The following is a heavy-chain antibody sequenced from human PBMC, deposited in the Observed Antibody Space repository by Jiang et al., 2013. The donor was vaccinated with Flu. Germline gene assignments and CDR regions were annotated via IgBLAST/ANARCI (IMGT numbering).Heavy chain of an antibody. CDR2: IYTSGST. J-gene: IGHJ5*02. CDR3: ARAEGSGWTPYNWFDP. Sequence: GSGLVKPSQTLSLTCTVSGGSISSGSYYWSWIRQPAGKGLEWIGRIYTSGSTNYNPSLKSRVTISVDTSKNQFSLKLSSVTAADTAVYYCARAEGSGWTPYNWFDPWGQGTLVTVSS. V-gene: IGHV4-61*02. D-gene: IGHD6-19*01. CDR1: GGSISSGSYY.